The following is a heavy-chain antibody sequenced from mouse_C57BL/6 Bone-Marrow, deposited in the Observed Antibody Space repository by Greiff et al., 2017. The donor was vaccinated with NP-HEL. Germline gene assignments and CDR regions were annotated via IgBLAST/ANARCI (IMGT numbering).Heavy chain of an antibody. CDR3: ARRGYYDYDEGYAMDY. V-gene: IGHV1-55*01. D-gene: IGHD2-4*01. CDR2: IYPGSGST. Sequence: QVQLQQPGAELVKPGASVKMSCKASGYTFTSYWITWVKQRPGQGLEWIGDIYPGSGSTNYNEKFKSKATLTVDTSSSTAYMQLSSLTFEDSAVYYCARRGYYDYDEGYAMDYWGQGTSVTVSS. CDR1: GYTFTSYW. J-gene: IGHJ4*01.